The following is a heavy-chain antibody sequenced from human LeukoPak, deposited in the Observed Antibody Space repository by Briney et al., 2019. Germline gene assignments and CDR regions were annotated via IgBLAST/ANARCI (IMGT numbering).Heavy chain of an antibody. CDR3: GSSSSSWDPYFDY. J-gene: IGHJ4*02. CDR1: GFTFSSYA. D-gene: IGHD6-13*01. Sequence: GGSLRLSCAASGFTFSSYAMSWVRQAPGKGLEWVSAISGSGGSTYYADSAKGRFTISRDNSKNTLYLQMNSLRAEDTAVYYCGSSSSSWDPYFDYWGQGTLVTVSS. V-gene: IGHV3-23*01. CDR2: ISGSGGST.